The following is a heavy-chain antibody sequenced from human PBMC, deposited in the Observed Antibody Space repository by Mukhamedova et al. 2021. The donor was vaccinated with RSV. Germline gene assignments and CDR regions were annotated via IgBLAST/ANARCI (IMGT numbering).Heavy chain of an antibody. CDR2: ISYDGSNK. J-gene: IGHJ4*02. D-gene: IGHD1-26*01. V-gene: IGHV3-30*01. CDR3: ARGPRARGLVYFDY. Sequence: VRQAPGKGLEWVAVISYDGSNKYYADSVKGRFTISRDNSKNTLYLQMNSLRAEDTAVYYCARGPRARGLVYFDYWGQGTLVTVS.